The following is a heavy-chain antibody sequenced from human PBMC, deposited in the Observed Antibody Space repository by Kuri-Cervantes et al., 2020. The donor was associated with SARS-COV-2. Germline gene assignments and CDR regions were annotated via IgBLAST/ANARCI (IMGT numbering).Heavy chain of an antibody. V-gene: IGHV4-38-2*01. CDR2: IYHSGST. D-gene: IGHD2-21*01. CDR3: ARVSGGDEYFDY. CDR1: GYSISSGYY. J-gene: IGHJ4*02. Sequence: GSLRLSCAVSGYSISSGYYWGWIRQPPGKGLEWIGSIYHSGSTYYNPSLKSRVTISVDTSKNQFSLKLSSVTAADTAVYYCARVSGGDEYFDYWGQGTLVTVSS.